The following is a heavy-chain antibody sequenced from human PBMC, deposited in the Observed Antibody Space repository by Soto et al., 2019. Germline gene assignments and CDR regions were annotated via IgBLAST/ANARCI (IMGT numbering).Heavy chain of an antibody. CDR3: ARDTLPTDFGLGWDV. J-gene: IGHJ6*02. Sequence: GGSLRLSCAASKSIFSDYYMSWIRQAPGKGLEWVSYISNSGTTIYYADSVKGRFTISRDNAKKSLYLQMNSLRAEDTAVYYCARDTLPTDFGLGWDVWGQGTTVTVSS. CDR2: ISNSGTTI. V-gene: IGHV3-11*01. D-gene: IGHD4-17*01. CDR1: KSIFSDYY.